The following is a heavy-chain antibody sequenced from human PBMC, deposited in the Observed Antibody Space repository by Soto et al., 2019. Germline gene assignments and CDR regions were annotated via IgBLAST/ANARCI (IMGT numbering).Heavy chain of an antibody. D-gene: IGHD3-22*01. V-gene: IGHV3-23*01. Sequence: GGSLRLSCAASGFTFSSYAMSWVRQAPGKGLEWVSAISGSGGSTYYADSVKGRFTISRDNSKNTLYLQMNSLRAEDTAVYYCAKTRSPSSGYYYCYDYWGQGTLVTVSS. J-gene: IGHJ4*02. CDR3: AKTRSPSSGYYYCYDY. CDR1: GFTFSSYA. CDR2: ISGSGGST.